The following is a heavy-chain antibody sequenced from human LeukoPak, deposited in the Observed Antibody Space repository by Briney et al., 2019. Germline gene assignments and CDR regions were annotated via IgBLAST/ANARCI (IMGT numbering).Heavy chain of an antibody. D-gene: IGHD3-10*01. CDR1: GFTFSSYS. J-gene: IGHJ6*03. CDR2: ISSSSSYI. V-gene: IGHV3-21*01. CDR3: ARDKGAYGSGWDYYYYMDV. Sequence: SGGSLRLSCAASGFTFSSYSMNWVRQAPGKGLEWVSSISSSSSYIYYADSVKGRFTISRDNAKNSLYLQMNSLRTEDTAVYYCARDKGAYGSGWDYYYYMDVWGKGTTVTVSS.